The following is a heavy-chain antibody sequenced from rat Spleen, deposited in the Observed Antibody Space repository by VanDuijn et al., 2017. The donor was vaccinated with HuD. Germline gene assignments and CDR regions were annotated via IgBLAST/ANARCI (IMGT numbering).Heavy chain of an antibody. Sequence: EVQLVESGGGLVQPGRSLKLSCVASGFTFNDYWMTWIRQAPGRGLEWVASINTGGGNPYYRDSVKGRFTISRDNAENTVYLQMHSLRSEDTATYYCGKDMNYYSTYPFYVMGAWGQGASVTVSS. D-gene: IGHD1-2*01. CDR1: GFTFNDYW. J-gene: IGHJ4*01. CDR2: INTGGGNP. V-gene: IGHV5-58*01. CDR3: GKDMNYYSTYPFYVMGA.